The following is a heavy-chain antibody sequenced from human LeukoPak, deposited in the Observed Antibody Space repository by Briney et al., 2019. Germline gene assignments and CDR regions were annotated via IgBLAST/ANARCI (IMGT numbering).Heavy chain of an antibody. CDR1: GLIFSTSG. V-gene: IGHV3-30*03. CDR3: TGQTYYFDSGTSFDY. Sequence: GGSLRLSCVASGLIFSTSGMHWVRQAPGRGLEWVASISYDGTDKHYADSVKGRFTISRDNAKNTLFLQMNSLTIEDTAFYYCTGQTYYFDSGTSFDYWGRGTLVTVSS. J-gene: IGHJ4*02. D-gene: IGHD3-10*01. CDR2: ISYDGTDK.